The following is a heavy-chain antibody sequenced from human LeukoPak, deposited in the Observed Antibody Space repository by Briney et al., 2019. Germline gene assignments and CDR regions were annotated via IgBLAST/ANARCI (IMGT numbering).Heavy chain of an antibody. J-gene: IGHJ4*02. Sequence: SETLSLTCAVSGGSISSGGYSWSWIRQPPGKGLEWIGYIYHSGSTYYNPSLKSRVTISVDRSKNQFSLKLSSVTAADTAVYYCARAGSIVATMLFDYWGQGTLVTVSS. CDR1: GGSISSGGYS. D-gene: IGHD5-12*01. CDR2: IYHSGST. V-gene: IGHV4-30-2*01. CDR3: ARAGSIVATMLFDY.